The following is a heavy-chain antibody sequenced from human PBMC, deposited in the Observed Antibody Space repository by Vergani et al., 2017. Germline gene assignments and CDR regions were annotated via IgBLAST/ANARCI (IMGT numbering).Heavy chain of an antibody. V-gene: IGHV1-69*12. CDR3: ARCRXRSTVTTEDAFDI. J-gene: IGHJ3*02. CDR2: IIPIFGTA. CDR1: GGTFSSYA. Sequence: QVQLVQSGAEVKKPGSSVKVSCKASGGTFSSYAISWVRQAPGQGLEWMGGIIPIFGTANYAQKFQGRVTITADESTSTAHMELSSLRSEDTAVYYCARCRXRSTVTTEDAFDIWGQGTMVTVS. D-gene: IGHD4-17*01.